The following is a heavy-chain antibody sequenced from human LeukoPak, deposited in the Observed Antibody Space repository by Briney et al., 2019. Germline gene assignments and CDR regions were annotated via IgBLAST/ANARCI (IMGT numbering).Heavy chain of an antibody. CDR3: ATGPIAVAGGIFDY. CDR2: FDPEDGET. V-gene: IGHV1-24*01. CDR1: GYTFTSYY. D-gene: IGHD6-19*01. J-gene: IGHJ4*02. Sequence: ASVKVSCKASGYTFTSYYMHWVRQAPGKGLEWMGGFDPEDGETIYAQKFQGRVTMTEDTSTDTAYMELSSLRSEDTAVYYCATGPIAVAGGIFDYWGQGTLVTVSS.